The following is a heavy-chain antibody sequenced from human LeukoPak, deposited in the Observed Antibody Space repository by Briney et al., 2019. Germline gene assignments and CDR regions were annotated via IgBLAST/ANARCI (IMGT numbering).Heavy chain of an antibody. D-gene: IGHD3-22*01. J-gene: IGHJ4*02. V-gene: IGHV3-23*01. CDR3: AKDFHTYYYDSSGYTSPFDY. CDR2: ISGSGGST. CDR1: GFTFRSHA. Sequence: GGSLRLSCVGSGFTFRSHAMSWVRQAPGKGLEWVSAISGSGGSTYYADSVKGRFTISRDNSKNTLYLQMNSLRAEDTAVYYCAKDFHTYYYDSSGYTSPFDYWGQGTLVTVSS.